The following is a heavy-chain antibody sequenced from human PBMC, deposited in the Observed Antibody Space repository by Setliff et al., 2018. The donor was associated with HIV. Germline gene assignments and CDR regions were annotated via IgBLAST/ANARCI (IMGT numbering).Heavy chain of an antibody. J-gene: IGHJ5*02. Sequence: ASVKVSCKASGYTFTGYYMHWVRQAPGQGLEWMGWINPNSGGTNYAQKFQGRVTVTRDTSISTAYMELSRLRSDDTAVYYCARQAQPLYYYDSSGPTGGDWFDPWGQGTLVTVSS. CDR1: GYTFTGYY. CDR2: INPNSGGT. D-gene: IGHD3-22*01. V-gene: IGHV1-2*02. CDR3: ARQAQPLYYYDSSGPTGGDWFDP.